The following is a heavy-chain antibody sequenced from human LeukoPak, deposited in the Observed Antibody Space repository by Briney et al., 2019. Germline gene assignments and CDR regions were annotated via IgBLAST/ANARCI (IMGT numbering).Heavy chain of an antibody. CDR3: VRDTKDY. Sequence: PGGSLRLSCAASGLTFSNYEMNWVRQAPGKGLEWIAYITTTGDRIQYADSVKGRFTISRDNTKNSLYLQLNNLRADDTALYYCVRDTKDYWGQGTLVTVSS. CDR1: GLTFSNYE. J-gene: IGHJ4*02. D-gene: IGHD2-8*01. CDR2: ITTTGDRI. V-gene: IGHV3-48*03.